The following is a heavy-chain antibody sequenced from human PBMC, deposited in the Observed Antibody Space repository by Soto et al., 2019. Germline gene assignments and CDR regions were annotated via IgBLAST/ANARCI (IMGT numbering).Heavy chain of an antibody. Sequence: QVQLVQSGAEVKKPGASVKVSCKASGYTFTSYGISWVRQAPGQGLEWMGWISAYNGNTNYAQKLQGRVTMTTDTAKSTAYMELRSLRSDDTAVYYCARDLRGIAAAGTSGGYYYYGMDVWGQGTTVTVSS. V-gene: IGHV1-18*01. J-gene: IGHJ6*02. CDR1: GYTFTSYG. CDR3: ARDLRGIAAAGTSGGYYYYGMDV. CDR2: ISAYNGNT. D-gene: IGHD6-13*01.